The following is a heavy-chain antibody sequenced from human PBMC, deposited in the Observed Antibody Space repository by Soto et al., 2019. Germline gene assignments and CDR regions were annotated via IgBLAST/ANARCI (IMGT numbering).Heavy chain of an antibody. V-gene: IGHV1-24*01. Sequence: ASVKVSCKASGGTFSSYAISWVRQAPGQGLEWLGGFDPDEAETIYAQHFQGRVTMTEDTSTDTVYMELSSLRSEDTALYFCTTYHGDYNFDHWGQGTLVTVSS. D-gene: IGHD4-17*01. CDR2: FDPDEAET. J-gene: IGHJ5*02. CDR3: TTYHGDYNFDH. CDR1: GGTFSSYA.